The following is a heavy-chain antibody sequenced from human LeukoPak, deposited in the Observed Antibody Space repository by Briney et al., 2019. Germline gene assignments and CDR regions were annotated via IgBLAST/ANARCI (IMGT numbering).Heavy chain of an antibody. D-gene: IGHD6-13*01. CDR1: GYTFTSYG. J-gene: IGHJ4*02. V-gene: IGHV1-18*01. CDR3: AREAWGSSCSDY. CDR2: ISAYNGNT. Sequence: EASVKVSCKASGYTFTSYGISWVRQAPGQGLEWMGWISAYNGNTNYAQKLQGRVTMTTDTSTSTAYMELSSLRSEDTAVYYCAREAWGSSCSDYWGQGTLVTVSS.